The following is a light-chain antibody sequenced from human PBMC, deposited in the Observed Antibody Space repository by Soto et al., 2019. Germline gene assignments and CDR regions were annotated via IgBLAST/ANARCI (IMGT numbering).Light chain of an antibody. CDR3: QQSHTFPLT. V-gene: IGKV1-39*01. CDR1: QTIASH. J-gene: IGKJ3*01. Sequence: DIEMTQSPSSLSASVGDRVTITCRASQTIASHLNWYQQKPGEAPKLLIYAASSLQSGVPSRFSGTSSGTTFTLIISSLQHEDFATYSCQQSHTFPLTFGPGTRVEIK. CDR2: AAS.